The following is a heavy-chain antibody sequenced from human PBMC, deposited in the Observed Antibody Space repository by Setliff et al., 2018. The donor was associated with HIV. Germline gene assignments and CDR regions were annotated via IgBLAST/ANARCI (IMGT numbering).Heavy chain of an antibody. Sequence: ASVKVSCKASGYTFTSYGMSWVRQAPGQGLEWMGWINTYTGNPTYAQDFTGRFVFSLDTSVSTAYLQISSLKAEDMAVYYCARDGYYYDSSGHLAYYFDYWGQGTLVTVSS. CDR1: GYTFTSYG. CDR3: ARDGYYYDSSGHLAYYFDY. V-gene: IGHV7-4-1*02. D-gene: IGHD3-22*01. J-gene: IGHJ4*02. CDR2: INTYTGNP.